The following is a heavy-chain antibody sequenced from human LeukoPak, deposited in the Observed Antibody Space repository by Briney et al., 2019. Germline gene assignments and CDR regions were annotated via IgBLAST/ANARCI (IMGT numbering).Heavy chain of an antibody. CDR3: ARNDYGDYGIDY. V-gene: IGHV1-2*02. D-gene: IGHD4-17*01. CDR1: GHTFTGYY. Sequence: GASVKVSCKASGHTFTGYYMHWVRQAPGQGLEWMGWINPNSGGTNYAQKFQGRVTMTRDTSISTAYMELSRLRSDDTAVYYCARNDYGDYGIDYWGQGTLVTVSS. CDR2: INPNSGGT. J-gene: IGHJ4*02.